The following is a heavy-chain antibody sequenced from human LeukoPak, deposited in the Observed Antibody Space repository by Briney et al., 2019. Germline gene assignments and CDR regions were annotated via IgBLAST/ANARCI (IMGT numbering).Heavy chain of an antibody. CDR1: GFTFSSHW. J-gene: IGHJ4*02. V-gene: IGHV3-7*03. CDR2: IKEDGSEK. D-gene: IGHD6-13*01. CDR3: AKSGSSSWFLDY. Sequence: GGSLRLSCAASGFTFSSHWMSWVRQAPGKGLEWVADIKEDGSEKYYVDSVKGRFTISRDNSKNTLYLQINSLRAEDTAVYYCAKSGSSSWFLDYWGQGALVTVSS.